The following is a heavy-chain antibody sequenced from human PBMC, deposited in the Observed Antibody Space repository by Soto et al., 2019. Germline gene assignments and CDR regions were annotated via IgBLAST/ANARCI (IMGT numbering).Heavy chain of an antibody. Sequence: PWEQLANSCTVPGDSISSYYWSWLREPLGKGLECIGYIYYNGSPNYNLSLTRRVTISVETSQNHFSLKLRSVTAADTAVYYCVIGYYDSRAQPNTLAIWGPRTNFTV. D-gene: IGHD3-22*01. J-gene: IGHJ3*02. CDR2: IYYNGSP. CDR3: VIGYYDSRAQPNTLAI. CDR1: GDSISSYY. V-gene: IGHV4-59*01.